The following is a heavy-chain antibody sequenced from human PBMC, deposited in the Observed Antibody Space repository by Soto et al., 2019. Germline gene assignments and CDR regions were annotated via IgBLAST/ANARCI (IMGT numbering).Heavy chain of an antibody. CDR3: AINERRDVSNFDY. D-gene: IGHD1-1*01. CDR2: IIPIFGTA. Sequence: QVQVVQSGAEVKKPGSSVKVSCKASGGIFTRYDIRWVRQAPGQGLEWMGAIIPIFGTANYAQKFQGRVTITADASTSTAYMELSSLRSEDTAIYYWAINERRDVSNFDYWGQGTLVTVSS. J-gene: IGHJ4*02. CDR1: GGIFTRYD. V-gene: IGHV1-69*01.